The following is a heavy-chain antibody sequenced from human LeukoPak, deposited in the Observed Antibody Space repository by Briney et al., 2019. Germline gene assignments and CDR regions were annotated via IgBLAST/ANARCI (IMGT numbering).Heavy chain of an antibody. V-gene: IGHV4-31*03. CDR2: IYYSGST. Sequence: PSETLSLTCTVSGGSISSGGYYWSWIRQHPGKGLEWTGYIYYSGSTYYNPSLKSRVTISVDTSKNQFSLKLSSVTAADTAVYYCAKRGYSYGYFDYWGQGTLVTVSS. CDR3: AKRGYSYGYFDY. CDR1: GGSISSGGYY. D-gene: IGHD5-18*01. J-gene: IGHJ4*02.